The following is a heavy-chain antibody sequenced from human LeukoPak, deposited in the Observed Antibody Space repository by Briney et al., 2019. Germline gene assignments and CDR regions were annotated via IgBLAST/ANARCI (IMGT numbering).Heavy chain of an antibody. CDR1: GFTFSSYS. Sequence: GGSLRLSCAASGFTFSSYSMNWVRQAPGKGLEWLSYLSSRSSSIYYADSVKGRFTISRDNAKNSLYLQLNSLRAEDTAVYYCARDSMITFGGVTFDHWGQGSLVTVSS. V-gene: IGHV3-48*01. D-gene: IGHD3-16*01. J-gene: IGHJ4*02. CDR2: LSSRSSSI. CDR3: ARDSMITFGGVTFDH.